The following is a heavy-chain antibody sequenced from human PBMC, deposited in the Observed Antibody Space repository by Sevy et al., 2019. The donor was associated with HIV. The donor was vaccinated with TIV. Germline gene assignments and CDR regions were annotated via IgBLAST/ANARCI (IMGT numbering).Heavy chain of an antibody. CDR2: IWYDGSNK. V-gene: IGHV3-33*01. CDR3: AREASPPIKVVPAAMGY. Sequence: GGSLRLSCAASGFTFSSYGMHWVRQAPGKGLEWVAVIWYDGSNKYYADSVKGRFTISRDNSKNTLYLQMNSLRAEDTAVYYCAREASPPIKVVPAAMGYWGQGTLVTVSS. CDR1: GFTFSSYG. D-gene: IGHD2-2*01. J-gene: IGHJ4*02.